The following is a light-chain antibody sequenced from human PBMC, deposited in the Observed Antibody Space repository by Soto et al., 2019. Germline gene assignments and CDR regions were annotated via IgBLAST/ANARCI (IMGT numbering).Light chain of an antibody. CDR3: SSYAGSNNLV. Sequence: QSALIQPPSASRSPGQSVTISCTGTSSDVGGYNYVSWYQQPPGKAPKLMIYEVSKRPSGVPDRFSGSKSGNTASLTVSGLQAEDEADYYCSSYAGSNNLVFGGGTKLTVL. V-gene: IGLV2-8*02. CDR2: EVS. J-gene: IGLJ2*01. CDR1: SSDVGGYNY.